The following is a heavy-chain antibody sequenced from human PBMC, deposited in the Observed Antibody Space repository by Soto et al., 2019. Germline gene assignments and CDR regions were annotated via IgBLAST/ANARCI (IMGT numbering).Heavy chain of an antibody. J-gene: IGHJ4*02. CDR1: GDSVSSGGHY. V-gene: IGHV4-61*03. Sequence: PSETLSLTCTVSGDSVSSGGHYWSWIRQPPGQGLEWIGNVYYTGSTNDNPSLKSRVTISLDTSRNHFSLKLTSVTAADTAVYYCAADSRGLVFWGQGILVTVSS. CDR3: AADSRGLVF. D-gene: IGHD3-10*01. CDR2: VYYTGST.